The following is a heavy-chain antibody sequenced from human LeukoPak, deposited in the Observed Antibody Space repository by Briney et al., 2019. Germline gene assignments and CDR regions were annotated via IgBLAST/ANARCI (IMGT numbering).Heavy chain of an antibody. CDR1: GGSISSGGYY. V-gene: IGHV4-30-2*01. D-gene: IGHD3-10*02. CDR3: ARLGSGSPSY. CDR2: IYHSGST. Sequence: SQTLSLTCTVSGGSISSGGYYWSWIRQPPGKGLEWIGYIYHSGSTYYNPSLKSRVTISVDRSKNQFSLKLSSVTAADTAVYYCARLGSGSPSYWGQGTLVTVSS. J-gene: IGHJ4*02.